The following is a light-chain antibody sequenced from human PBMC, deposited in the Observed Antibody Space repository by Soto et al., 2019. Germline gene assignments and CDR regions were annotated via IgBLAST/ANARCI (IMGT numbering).Light chain of an antibody. CDR2: DAS. CDR3: QQYNNLPIT. V-gene: IGKV1-5*01. J-gene: IGKJ5*01. CDR1: QSISSL. Sequence: DIQMTQSPSALSASVGDRVTITCRASQSISSLLAWYQQQPGKAPKVLIYDASRLQSGVPSRFSGRGSGKEFTFTISSLQSEDSGAYYCQQYNNLPITFGQGTRLEIK.